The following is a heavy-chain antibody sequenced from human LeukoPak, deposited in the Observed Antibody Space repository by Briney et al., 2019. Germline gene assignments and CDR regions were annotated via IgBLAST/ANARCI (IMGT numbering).Heavy chain of an antibody. D-gene: IGHD1-26*01. CDR1: GGSISSSSYY. CDR2: IYYSGST. Sequence: SETLSLTCTVSGGSISSSSYYWGWIRQPPGKGLEWIGSIYYSGSTNYNPSLKSRVTISVDTSKNQFSLKLSSVTAADTAVYYCARDKREPRYAFDIWGQGTMVTVSS. CDR3: ARDKREPRYAFDI. V-gene: IGHV4-39*07. J-gene: IGHJ3*02.